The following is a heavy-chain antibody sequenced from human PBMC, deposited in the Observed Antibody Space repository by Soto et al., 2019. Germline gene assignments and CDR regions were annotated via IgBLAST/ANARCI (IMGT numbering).Heavy chain of an antibody. D-gene: IGHD3-3*01. J-gene: IGHJ5*02. CDR2: IYWDDDK. V-gene: IGHV2-5*02. Sequence: QITLKESGPTLVKPTQTLTLTCTFSGFTLSTSGVGVAWIRQPPGKALEWLALIYWDDDKRYSPSLKSRLTIPKDMSKDQVVLIGTNMDPVDTATYYCADRRYDFWSSTWLFGSSWGQGTLVTVSS. CDR3: ADRRYDFWSSTWLFGSS. CDR1: GFTLSTSGVG.